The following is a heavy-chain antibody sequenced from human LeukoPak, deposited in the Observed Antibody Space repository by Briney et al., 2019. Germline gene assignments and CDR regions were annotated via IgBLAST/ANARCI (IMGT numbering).Heavy chain of an antibody. Sequence: GGSLRLSCAASGFTFSSYWMSWVRQAPGKGLEWVANIKQGGSEKYYVDSVKGRFTISRDNAKNSLYLQMNSLRADDTAVYYCARFAAGGSYYYYMDVWGKGTTVTVSS. V-gene: IGHV3-7*01. D-gene: IGHD6-25*01. J-gene: IGHJ6*03. CDR1: GFTFSSYW. CDR2: IKQGGSEK. CDR3: ARFAAGGSYYYYMDV.